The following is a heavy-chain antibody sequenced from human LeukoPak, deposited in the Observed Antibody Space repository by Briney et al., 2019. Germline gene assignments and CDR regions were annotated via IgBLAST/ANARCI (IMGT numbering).Heavy chain of an antibody. CDR1: GFTFSSFA. V-gene: IGHV3-21*01. D-gene: IGHD3-3*01. Sequence: PGGSLRLSCAASGFTFSSFAMTWVRQAPGKGLEWGSSMSSGGTYIYSPDSVRGRFTISRDNARNSLYLLMNNLGAEDTGVYYCARDRPTGASRVFLVQWGQGTLVTVSS. CDR2: MSSGGTYI. CDR3: ARDRPTGASRVFLVQ. J-gene: IGHJ4*02.